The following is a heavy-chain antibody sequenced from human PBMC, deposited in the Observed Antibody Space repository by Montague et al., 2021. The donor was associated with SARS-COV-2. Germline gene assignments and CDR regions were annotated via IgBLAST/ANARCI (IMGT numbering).Heavy chain of an antibody. CDR3: ARVSCYGSGSYFNWFDS. CDR1: GDSINNVNYF. Sequence: TLSLTCSVFGDSINNVNYFWSWIRQPAGKGLEWIGRVYISGSTDYNPSLKSRVTMLLDKSANELTLQVTSVTAADTAVYYCARVSCYGSGSYFNWFDSWGQGLVVCGSS. V-gene: IGHV4-61*02. CDR2: VYISGST. J-gene: IGHJ5*01. D-gene: IGHD3-10*01.